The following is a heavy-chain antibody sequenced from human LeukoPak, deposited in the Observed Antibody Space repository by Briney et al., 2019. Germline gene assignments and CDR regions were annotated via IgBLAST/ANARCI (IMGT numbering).Heavy chain of an antibody. Sequence: GGSLRLSCAASGFTVSSNYMSWVRQAPGKGLECVSVIYSDAATYYADSEKGRFIISRDNSKNTLYLQMNSLRAEDTAVYYCARGRSGVVIFRVDHGMDVWGQGTTVTVSS. CDR3: ARGRSGVVIFRVDHGMDV. D-gene: IGHD3-3*01. V-gene: IGHV3-53*01. CDR2: IYSDAAT. CDR1: GFTVSSNY. J-gene: IGHJ6*02.